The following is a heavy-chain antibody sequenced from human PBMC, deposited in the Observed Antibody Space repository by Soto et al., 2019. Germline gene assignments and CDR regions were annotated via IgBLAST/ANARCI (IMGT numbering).Heavy chain of an antibody. D-gene: IGHD3-9*01. CDR2: IYYSGST. V-gene: IGHV4-39*01. J-gene: IGHJ4*02. CDR1: GGSISSSSYY. CDR3: GMSGYYNRYYFDY. Sequence: QLQLQESGPGLVKPSETLSLTCTVSGGSISSSSYYWGWIRQPPGKGLEWIGSIYYSGSTYYNPSLKSRVTISVDTSKNQFSLKLSSVTAADTAVYYCGMSGYYNRYYFDYWGQGTLVTVSS.